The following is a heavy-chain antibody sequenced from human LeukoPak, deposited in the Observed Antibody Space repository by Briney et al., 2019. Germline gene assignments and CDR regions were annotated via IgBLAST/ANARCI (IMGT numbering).Heavy chain of an antibody. J-gene: IGHJ4*02. D-gene: IGHD3-22*01. Sequence: GRSLRLSCAASGFTFDDYTMHWVRQAPGKGLEWVSGINWNSGSIGYADSVKGRFTISRDNAKNSLYLQMNSLRAEDTAVYYCARDGNDSSGPWDYWGQGTLVTVSS. CDR2: INWNSGSI. V-gene: IGHV3-9*01. CDR3: ARDGNDSSGPWDY. CDR1: GFTFDDYT.